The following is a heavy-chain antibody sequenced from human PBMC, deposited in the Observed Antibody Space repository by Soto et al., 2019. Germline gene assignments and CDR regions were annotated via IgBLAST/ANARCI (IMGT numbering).Heavy chain of an antibody. D-gene: IGHD2-15*01. J-gene: IGHJ6*02. CDR2: ISYDGSNK. Sequence: AGGSLRLSCAASGFTFSSYAMHWVRQAPGKGLEWVAVISYDGSNKYYADSVKGRFTISRDNSKNTLYLQMNSLRAEDTAVYYCARDRLAYCSGGSCYGPVYSYYYGMDVWGQGTTVTVSS. V-gene: IGHV3-30-3*01. CDR1: GFTFSSYA. CDR3: ARDRLAYCSGGSCYGPVYSYYYGMDV.